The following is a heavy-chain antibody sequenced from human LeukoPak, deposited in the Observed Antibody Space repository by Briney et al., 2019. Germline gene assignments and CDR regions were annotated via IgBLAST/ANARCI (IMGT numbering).Heavy chain of an antibody. CDR2: ISSSSSTI. CDR3: ARASFQRWLQLGGD. D-gene: IGHD5-24*01. CDR1: GFTFGDYA. V-gene: IGHV3-48*02. J-gene: IGHJ4*02. Sequence: GGSLRLSCTASGFTFGDYAMSWIRQAPGKGLEWVSYISSSSSTIYYADSVKGRFTISRDNAKNSLYLQMSSLRDEDTAVYYCARASFQRWLQLGGDWGQGTLVTVSS.